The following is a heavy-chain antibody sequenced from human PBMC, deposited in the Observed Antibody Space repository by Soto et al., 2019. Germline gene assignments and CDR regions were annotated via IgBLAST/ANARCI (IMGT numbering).Heavy chain of an antibody. CDR2: ISYDGSNK. CDR3: AKLSVRSYSADDSRTSYFDN. CDR1: GFTFSSYG. V-gene: IGHV3-30*18. Sequence: GGSLRLSCAAAGFTFSSYGMHWGRQAPGKGLEWVAVISYDGSNKCYADSVKGRFTISRDNSKNTLYLQMNSLRAEDTAVYYCAKLSVRSYSADDSRTSYFDNWGQGNLVTVSS. J-gene: IGHJ4*02. D-gene: IGHD5-12*01.